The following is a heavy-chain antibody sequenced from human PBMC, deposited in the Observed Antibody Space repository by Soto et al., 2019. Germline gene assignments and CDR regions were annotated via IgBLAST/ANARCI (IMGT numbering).Heavy chain of an antibody. CDR3: ARLLHCSGGSCYSVGDYYYYMDV. CDR2: INHSGST. Sequence: SETLSLTCAVYGGSFSGYYWSWIRQPPGKGLEWIGEINHSGSTNYNPSLKSRVTISVDTSKNQFSLKLSSVTAADTAVYYCARLLHCSGGSCYSVGDYYYYMDVWGKGTTVTVSS. D-gene: IGHD2-15*01. J-gene: IGHJ6*03. V-gene: IGHV4-34*01. CDR1: GGSFSGYY.